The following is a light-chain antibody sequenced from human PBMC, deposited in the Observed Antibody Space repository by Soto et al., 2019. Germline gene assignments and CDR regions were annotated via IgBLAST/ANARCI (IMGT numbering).Light chain of an antibody. V-gene: IGKV1-39*01. J-gene: IGKJ1*01. CDR3: QQSFIAPWT. Sequence: DIQMTQSPSSLSASVGDRVTITCRASQSITGYLNWYQQKQGKVHKXLIYAASTLQSGVPSRFSGSGSGTDGTITLSSLQAEDSETYYCQQSFIAPWTFGQGTKVDI. CDR2: AAS. CDR1: QSITGY.